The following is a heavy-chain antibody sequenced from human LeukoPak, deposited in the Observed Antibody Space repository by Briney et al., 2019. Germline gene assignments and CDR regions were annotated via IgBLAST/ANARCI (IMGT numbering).Heavy chain of an antibody. CDR2: ISSSGSTI. CDR1: GFTFSSYA. V-gene: IGHV3-11*01. J-gene: IGHJ4*02. D-gene: IGHD6-13*01. CDR3: AVGGYSSSEADY. Sequence: GGSLRLSCAAPGFTFSSYAMSWIRQAPGKGLEWVSYISSSGSTIYYADSVKGRFTISRDNAKDSLYLQMNSLRAEDTAVYYCAVGGYSSSEADYWGQGTLVTVSS.